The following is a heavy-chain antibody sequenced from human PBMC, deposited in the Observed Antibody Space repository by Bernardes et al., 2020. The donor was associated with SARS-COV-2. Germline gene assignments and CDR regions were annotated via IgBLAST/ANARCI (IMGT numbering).Heavy chain of an antibody. CDR1: GFTFSSYG. CDR2: ISYDGSNK. V-gene: IGHV3-30*18. CDR3: AKGGGGMYSGSYYPDY. Sequence: GGSLRLSCAASGFTFSSYGMHWVRQAPGKGLEWVAVISYDGSNKYYADSVKGRFTISRDNSKNTLYLQMNSLRAEDTAVYYCAKGGGGMYSGSYYPDYWGQGTLVTVSS. J-gene: IGHJ4*02. D-gene: IGHD1-26*01.